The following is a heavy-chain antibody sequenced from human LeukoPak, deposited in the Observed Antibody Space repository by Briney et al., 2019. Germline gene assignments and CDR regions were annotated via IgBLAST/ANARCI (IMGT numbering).Heavy chain of an antibody. CDR3: ATDFDNTGIQGFDP. Sequence: SETLSLTCTVSGGSVSSSSYYWGWIRQPPGKGLEWIWSIHYRGSTYYTSSLKSRVIISVDASKNQFSLKLTSATAADTAVYYCATDFDNTGIQGFDPWGQGTLVTVSS. J-gene: IGHJ5*02. D-gene: IGHD2-8*02. V-gene: IGHV4-39*02. CDR2: IHYRGST. CDR1: GGSVSSSSYY.